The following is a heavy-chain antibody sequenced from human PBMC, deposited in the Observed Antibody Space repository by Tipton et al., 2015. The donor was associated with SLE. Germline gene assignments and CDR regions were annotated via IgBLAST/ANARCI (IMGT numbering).Heavy chain of an antibody. J-gene: IGHJ4*02. V-gene: IGHV4-59*01. D-gene: IGHD2-15*01. CDR3: AILDTTPSSF. CDR2: IYYSGRT. CDR1: GGSISNYY. Sequence: TLSLTCTVSGGSISNYYWSWIRQPPGKGLEWIGYIYYSGRTNYNPSLKSRVTISVDTSKNQFSLKLSSVTAADTAVYYCAILDTTPSSFWGQGTLVTVSS.